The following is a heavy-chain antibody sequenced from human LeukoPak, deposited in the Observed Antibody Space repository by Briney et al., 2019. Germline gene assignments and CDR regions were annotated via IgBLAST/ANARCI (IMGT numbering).Heavy chain of an antibody. CDR1: GFTFSTYN. CDR3: ARGGGLDV. J-gene: IGHJ6*02. CDR2: ISRTSSAI. V-gene: IGHV3-48*04. D-gene: IGHD3-16*01. Sequence: GGSLRLSCAASGFTFSTYNMNWVRQAPGKGLEWVSYISRTSSAIYYADSVKGRFTISRDNAKNSLYLQMSNLRAEDTAVYFCARGGGLDVWGQGATVTVSS.